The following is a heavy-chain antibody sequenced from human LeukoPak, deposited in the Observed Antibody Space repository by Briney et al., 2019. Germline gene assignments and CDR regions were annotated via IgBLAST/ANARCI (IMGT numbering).Heavy chain of an antibody. V-gene: IGHV3-7*02. D-gene: IGHD5-12*01. Sequence: GGSLRLSCAASGFTFSDSWMTWVRQAPGKRLKWVASIKEDGTEKYYVDSVKGRFTISRDNAKNSLYLQMNSLRAEDTAVYYCARLNSGYGDYWGQGTLVTVSS. CDR3: ARLNSGYGDY. J-gene: IGHJ4*02. CDR2: IKEDGTEK. CDR1: GFTFSDSW.